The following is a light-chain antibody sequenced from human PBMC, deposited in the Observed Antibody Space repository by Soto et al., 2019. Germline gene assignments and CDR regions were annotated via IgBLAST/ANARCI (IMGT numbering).Light chain of an antibody. V-gene: IGLV1-40*01. Sequence: QAVVTQPPSVSGAPGQRVTISCTGSSSNIGAGYDVHWYQQLPGTAPKVLIYGNSNRPSGVPDRFSGSKSGTSASLAITGLQAEDEADYSCQSYDSSLSGGVFGTGTKLTVL. J-gene: IGLJ1*01. CDR3: QSYDSSLSGGV. CDR2: GNS. CDR1: SSNIGAGYD.